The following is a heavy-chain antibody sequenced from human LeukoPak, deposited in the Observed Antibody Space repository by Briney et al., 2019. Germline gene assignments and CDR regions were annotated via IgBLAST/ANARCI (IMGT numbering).Heavy chain of an antibody. V-gene: IGHV1-69*13. CDR3: ASNSGIAVAGAFDI. CDR2: IIPIFGTA. J-gene: IGHJ3*02. Sequence: SVKVSCKASGGTFSSYAISWVRQAPGQGLEWMGGIIPIFGTANYAQKFQGRVTITADESTSTAYMVLSSLRSEDTAVYYCASNSGIAVAGAFDIWGQGTMVTVSS. CDR1: GGTFSSYA. D-gene: IGHD6-19*01.